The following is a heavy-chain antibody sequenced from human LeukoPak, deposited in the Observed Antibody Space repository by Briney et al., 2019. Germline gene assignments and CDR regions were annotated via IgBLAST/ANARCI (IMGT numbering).Heavy chain of an antibody. CDR2: IYHSVST. J-gene: IGHJ4*02. CDR3: ARDPAVPAASEGGFDY. D-gene: IGHD2-2*01. V-gene: IGHV4-38-2*02. Sequence: PSETLSLTCAVSGYSISSGYYWGWIRPPPAKGLEWIGSIYHSVSTYYNPSLTRRVTISVDTSKNQFSLKLSSVTAADTAVYYCARDPAVPAASEGGFDYWRQGTLVSVCS. CDR1: GYSISSGYY.